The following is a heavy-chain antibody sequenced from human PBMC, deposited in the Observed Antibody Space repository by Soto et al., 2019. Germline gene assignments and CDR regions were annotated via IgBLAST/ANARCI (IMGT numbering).Heavy chain of an antibody. CDR1: GGTFSSYA. J-gene: IGHJ3*02. CDR2: IIPIFGTA. Sequence: ASVKVSCKASGGTFSSYAISWVRQAPGQGLEWMGGIIPIFGTANYAQKFQGRVTITADESTSTAYMELSSLRSEDTAVYYCASSPGIVVVPADTRAFDIWGQGTMVTVSS. V-gene: IGHV1-69*13. CDR3: ASSPGIVVVPADTRAFDI. D-gene: IGHD2-2*01.